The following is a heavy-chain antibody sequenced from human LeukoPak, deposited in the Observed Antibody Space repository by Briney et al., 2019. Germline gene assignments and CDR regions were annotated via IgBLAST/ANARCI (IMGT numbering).Heavy chain of an antibody. V-gene: IGHV4-39*07. CDR2: ISYTGST. Sequence: SDTLSLTCTVSGDSISSRSYYWGWIRQPPGQGLEWIGHISYTGSTYYNPSLKSRVTISVDTSKNQFSLQLRSVTAADTAVYYCARDRYYEPLDYWGQGTLVTVST. D-gene: IGHD3-22*01. J-gene: IGHJ4*02. CDR3: ARDRYYEPLDY. CDR1: GDSISSRSYY.